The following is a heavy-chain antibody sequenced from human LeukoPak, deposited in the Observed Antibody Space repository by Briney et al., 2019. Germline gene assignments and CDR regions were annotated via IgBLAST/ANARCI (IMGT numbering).Heavy chain of an antibody. CDR1: GFTFSSYA. V-gene: IGHV3-23*01. CDR3: AKKWGVGTTTLDYFDY. CDR2: INGGGVNT. J-gene: IGHJ4*02. D-gene: IGHD1-26*01. Sequence: GGSLRLSCAASGFTFSSYAMSWVRQAPGKGLEWVSTINGGGVNTHYADSVGGRFTISRDNSKNTLFLQMNSLTDEDTAVYYCAKKWGVGTTTLDYFDYWGQGILVTVSS.